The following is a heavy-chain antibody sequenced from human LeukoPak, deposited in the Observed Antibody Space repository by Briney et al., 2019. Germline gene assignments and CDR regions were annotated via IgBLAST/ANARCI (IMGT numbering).Heavy chain of an antibody. J-gene: IGHJ5*02. D-gene: IGHD2-21*02. Sequence: PGGSLRLSCAASGFTFSGSAMHWVRQASGKGLEWVGRIRSKANSYATAYAASVKGRFTISRDDSKNTAYLQMNSLKTEDTAVYYCTRPLAHCGGDCYSIGSWFDPWGQGTLVTVSS. CDR2: IRSKANSYAT. V-gene: IGHV3-73*01. CDR1: GFTFSGSA. CDR3: TRPLAHCGGDCYSIGSWFDP.